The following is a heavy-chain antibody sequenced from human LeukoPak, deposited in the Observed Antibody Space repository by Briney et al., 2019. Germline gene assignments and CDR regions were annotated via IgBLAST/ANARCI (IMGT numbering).Heavy chain of an antibody. CDR3: AIETYSATLDH. V-gene: IGHV1-24*01. D-gene: IGHD5-12*01. Sequence: ASVKVSCKASGYTFTGYYMHWVRQTPEKGLEWMGGFNPENDKTMYAENFQARVTMTEDASTNTAYMELSSLRSDDTGIYYCAIETYSATLDHWGQGTLVTVSS. CDR2: FNPENDKT. J-gene: IGHJ4*02. CDR1: GYTFTGYY.